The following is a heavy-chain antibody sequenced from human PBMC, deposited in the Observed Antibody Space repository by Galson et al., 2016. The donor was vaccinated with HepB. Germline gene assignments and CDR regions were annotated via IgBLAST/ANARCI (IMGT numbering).Heavy chain of an antibody. CDR1: GFIFSDYH. CDR3: ARGAQGFLEWLLLGWFDP. J-gene: IGHJ5*02. D-gene: IGHD3-3*01. V-gene: IGHV3-11*05. Sequence: SLRLSCAASGFIFSDYHMTWTRQAPGKGPEWVAYTSSSSRYTNYADSVKGRFTISRDNAKNSLYLQMNSLRAEDTAVYYCARGAQGFLEWLLLGWFDPWGQGTLVTVSS. CDR2: TSSSSRYT.